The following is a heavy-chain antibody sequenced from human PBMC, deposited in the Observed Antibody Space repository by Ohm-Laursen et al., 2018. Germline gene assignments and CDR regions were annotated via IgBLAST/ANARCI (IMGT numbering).Heavy chain of an antibody. D-gene: IGHD6-6*01. CDR3: VLYSSFSVS. J-gene: IGHJ5*02. V-gene: IGHV4-38-2*01. CDR1: GYSISTDSY. CDR2: IYYNGNP. Sequence: GTLSLTCAVSGYSISTDSYWGWIRQPPGKGLEWIGYIYYNGNPRYNPSLESRVTISVDPSKNQFSLKLNSVTAADTALYYCVLYSSFSVSWGQGTLVTVSS.